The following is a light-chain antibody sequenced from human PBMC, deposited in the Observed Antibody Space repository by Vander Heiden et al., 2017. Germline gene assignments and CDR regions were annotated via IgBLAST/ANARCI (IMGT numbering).Light chain of an antibody. CDR1: SSNLGSNT. J-gene: IGLJ1*01. CDR2: SNT. V-gene: IGLV1-44*01. Sequence: QSVLTQPPSASGSPGQRVTSSCSGRSSNLGSNTVNWYQQLPGQAPNLLIYSNTQRPSGVPARSSGSKSGTSASLAISGLQSEDEADYYCAALDESLNGFYVFGTGTKVTVL. CDR3: AALDESLNGFYV.